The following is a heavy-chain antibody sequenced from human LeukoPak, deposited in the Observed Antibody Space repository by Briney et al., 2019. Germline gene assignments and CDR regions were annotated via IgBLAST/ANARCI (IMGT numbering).Heavy chain of an antibody. V-gene: IGHV4-34*01. CDR1: GGSFSGYY. Sequence: SETLSLTCAVYGGSFSGYYWSWIRQPPGKGLEWIGEINHSGSTNYNPSLKSRVTISVDTSKNQFSLKLSSVTAADTAVYYCASSGRFSPPVYWGQGTLVSVSS. D-gene: IGHD3-10*01. CDR2: INHSGST. J-gene: IGHJ4*02. CDR3: ASSGRFSPPVY.